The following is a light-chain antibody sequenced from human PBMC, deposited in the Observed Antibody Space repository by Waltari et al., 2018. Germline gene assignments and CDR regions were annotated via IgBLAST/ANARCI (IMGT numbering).Light chain of an antibody. Sequence: DIQMTQYPSTLSASVGDRVTITCRASQSISGWLAWYQQKPGNAPKLLIYQAFTLESGFPSMFSGSRSGTYFTLTISSLQPDDFATYFCQQYNSPPTFGQGTKVEIK. J-gene: IGKJ1*01. CDR3: QQYNSPPT. CDR1: QSISGW. V-gene: IGKV1-5*03. CDR2: QAF.